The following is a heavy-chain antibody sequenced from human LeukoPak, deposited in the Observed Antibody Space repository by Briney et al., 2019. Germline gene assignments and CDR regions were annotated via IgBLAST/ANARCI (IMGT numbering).Heavy chain of an antibody. CDR2: IYSGGST. J-gene: IGHJ3*02. D-gene: IGHD3-22*01. CDR3: ARDPAPYYYDSSGYDAFDI. CDR1: GFTVSSNY. Sequence: GGSLRLSCAASGFTVSSNYMRWVRQAPGKGLEWVSVIYSGGSTYYADSVKGRFTISRDNSKNTLYLQMNSLRAEDTAVYYCARDPAPYYYDSSGYDAFDIWGQGTMVTVSS. V-gene: IGHV3-53*01.